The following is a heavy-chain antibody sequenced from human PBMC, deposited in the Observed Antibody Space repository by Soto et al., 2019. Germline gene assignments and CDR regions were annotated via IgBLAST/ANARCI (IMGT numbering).Heavy chain of an antibody. CDR2: ITYDGSNK. D-gene: IGHD3-22*01. CDR1: GFTFSNYG. J-gene: IGHJ3*02. CDR3: AKXDNSGYYCSYAFDI. V-gene: IGHV3-30*18. Sequence: PGGSLRLSCAASGFTFSNYGMHWVRQAPGKGLEWVAVITYDGSNKFYADSVKGRFTISRDNSKNTLYLQMNSLRPEDTAFYYCAKXDNSGYYCSYAFDIWGQGTMVTVSS.